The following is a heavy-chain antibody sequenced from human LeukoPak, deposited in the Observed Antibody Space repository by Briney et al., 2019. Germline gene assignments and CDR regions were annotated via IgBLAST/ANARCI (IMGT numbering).Heavy chain of an antibody. J-gene: IGHJ6*02. CDR1: GFTFSSYS. CDR3: AGGLSYELYGMDV. D-gene: IGHD3-10*01. Sequence: GGSLRLSCAAPGFTFSSYSMNWVRQAPGKGLEWVSSISSSSSYIYYADSVKGRFTISRDNAKNSLYLQMNSLRAEDTAVYYCAGGLSYELYGMDVWGQGTTVTVSS. CDR2: ISSSSSYI. V-gene: IGHV3-21*01.